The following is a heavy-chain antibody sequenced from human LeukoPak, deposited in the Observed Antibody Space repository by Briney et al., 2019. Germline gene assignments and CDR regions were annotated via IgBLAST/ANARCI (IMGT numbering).Heavy chain of an antibody. J-gene: IGHJ4*02. CDR2: ISTSGSYI. D-gene: IGHD3-22*01. V-gene: IGHV3-21*01. Sequence: GGSLRLSCAASGLTFSNYNMNWVRQAPGKGLEWVSSISTSGSYIYYANSMKGRFTISRDNAKNSLYLQMNTLRAEDTAVYYCARDRHKYNYDSGGYPPYWGQGTLVTVSS. CDR3: ARDRHKYNYDSGGYPPY. CDR1: GLTFSNYN.